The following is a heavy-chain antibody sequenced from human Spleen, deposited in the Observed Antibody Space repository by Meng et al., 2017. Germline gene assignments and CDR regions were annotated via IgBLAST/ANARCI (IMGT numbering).Heavy chain of an antibody. CDR1: GGSFRGYY. CDR3: AREGYDGPDGFDH. V-gene: IGHV4-34*01. CDR2: INHSGGT. D-gene: IGHD5-12*01. Sequence: SETLSLTCAVYGGSFRGYYWSWIRQSPEKGPEWIGEINHSGGTHYNPSLKSRVMISVDTSKSLLSLRLTSVIGADTAGYYFAREGYDGPDGFDHWGQGSLVTVSS. J-gene: IGHJ5*02.